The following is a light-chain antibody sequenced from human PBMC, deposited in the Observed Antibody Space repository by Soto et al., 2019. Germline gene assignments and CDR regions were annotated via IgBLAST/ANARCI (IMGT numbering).Light chain of an antibody. CDR3: GSWDNSLRAYV. CDR2: DNV. Sequence: QSVLTQPPSVSATPGQKVTISCSGSDSNLGRNYVSWYQQLPGTAPRLLIYDNVYRFSGIPDRFSASKSGTSATLGIAGLQTGDEGDYYCGSWDNSLRAYVFGTGTKLTGL. CDR1: DSNLGRNY. V-gene: IGLV1-51*01. J-gene: IGLJ1*01.